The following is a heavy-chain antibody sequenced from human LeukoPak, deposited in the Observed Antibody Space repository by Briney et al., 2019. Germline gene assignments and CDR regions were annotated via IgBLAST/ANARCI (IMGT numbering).Heavy chain of an antibody. J-gene: IGHJ6*03. CDR2: IYTSGST. D-gene: IGHD3-3*01. CDR3: ARQAPFRYYDFWSGLSGGYYYYYMDV. Sequence: PSETLSLTCTVSGGSISSYYWSWIRQPPGKGLEWIGYIYTSGSTNYNPSLKSRVTISVDTSKNQFSLKLSSVTAADTAVYYCARQAPFRYYDFWSGLSGGYYYYYMDVWGKGTTVTVPS. V-gene: IGHV4-4*09. CDR1: GGSISSYY.